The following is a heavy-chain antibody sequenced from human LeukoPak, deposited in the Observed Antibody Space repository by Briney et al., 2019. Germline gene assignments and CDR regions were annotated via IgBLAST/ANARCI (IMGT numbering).Heavy chain of an antibody. Sequence: SETLSLTCSVSGGSISSYYWSWIRQPPGKGLEWIGYIYYSGSTYYNPSLKSRVTISVDTSKNQFSLKLSSVTAADTAVYYCARVKLARGRYFDYWGQGTLVTVCS. J-gene: IGHJ4*02. CDR1: GGSISSYY. CDR3: ARVKLARGRYFDY. CDR2: IYYSGST. V-gene: IGHV4-59*12. D-gene: IGHD1-1*01.